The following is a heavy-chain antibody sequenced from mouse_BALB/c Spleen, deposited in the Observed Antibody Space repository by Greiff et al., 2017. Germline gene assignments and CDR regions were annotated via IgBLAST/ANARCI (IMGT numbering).Heavy chain of an antibody. CDR3: ARRTNFDY. Sequence: EVQLVESGGGLVQPGGSRKLSCAASGFTFSSFGMHWVRQAPEKVLEWVAYISSGSSTIYYADTVKGRFTISRDNPKNTLFLQMTSLRSEDTAMYYCARRTNFDYWGQGTTLTVSS. CDR1: GFTFSSFG. V-gene: IGHV5-17*02. J-gene: IGHJ2*01. CDR2: ISSGSSTI.